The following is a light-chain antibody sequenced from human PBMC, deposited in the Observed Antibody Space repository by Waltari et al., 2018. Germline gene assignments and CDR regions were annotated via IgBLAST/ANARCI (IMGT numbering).Light chain of an antibody. V-gene: IGLV2-11*01. J-gene: IGLJ2*01. CDR2: DVS. Sequence: WYQQHPGQATKLMIYDVSKRPSGVPDRFSGSKSGNTASLTISGLQAEDEADYYCCSYAGSYTLVFGGGTKLTVL. CDR3: CSYAGSYTLV.